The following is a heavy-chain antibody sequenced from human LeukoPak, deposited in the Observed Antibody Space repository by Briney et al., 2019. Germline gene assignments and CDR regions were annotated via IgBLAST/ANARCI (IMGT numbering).Heavy chain of an antibody. J-gene: IGHJ4*02. D-gene: IGHD2-2*01. V-gene: IGHV1-69*01. CDR1: GGTFSSYA. Sequence: SVKVSCKASGGTFSSYAISWVRQAPGQGLEWMGGIIPIFGTANYAQKFQGRVTITADESTSTDYVELSSLRSEDTAVYYCARPSCSRTSCPLGYWGQGTLVTVSS. CDR2: IIPIFGTA. CDR3: ARPSCSRTSCPLGY.